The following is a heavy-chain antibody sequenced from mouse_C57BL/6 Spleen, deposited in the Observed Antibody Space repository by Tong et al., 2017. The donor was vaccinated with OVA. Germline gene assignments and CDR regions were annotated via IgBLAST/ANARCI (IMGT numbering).Heavy chain of an antibody. CDR1: GYTFTSYW. CDR3: AREYPSTMITSYAMDY. Sequence: VQLQESGAELVKPGASVKLSCKASGYTFTSYWMQWVKQRPGQGLEWIGEIDPSDSYTNYNQKFKGKATFTADTSSNTAYMQLSSLTTEDSAIYYCAREYPSTMITSYAMDYWGQGTSVTVSS. J-gene: IGHJ4*01. V-gene: IGHV1-50*01. CDR2: IDPSDSYT. D-gene: IGHD2-4*01.